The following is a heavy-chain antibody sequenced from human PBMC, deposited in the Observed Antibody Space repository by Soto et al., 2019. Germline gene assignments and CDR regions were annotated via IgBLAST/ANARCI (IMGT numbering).Heavy chain of an antibody. Sequence: QVQLVESGGGVVQPGRSLRLSCEASGFTFSSYGMHWVRKAPGKGLEWGTVKSYDGKVAYYADSVKGRFTISRDNSKNTLYLQMNSLRTEDTAMYYCAKEGPITNWYFDYWGQGTLVTVSS. D-gene: IGHD1-1*01. CDR1: GFTFSSYG. V-gene: IGHV3-30*18. J-gene: IGHJ4*02. CDR2: KSYDGKVA. CDR3: AKEGPITNWYFDY.